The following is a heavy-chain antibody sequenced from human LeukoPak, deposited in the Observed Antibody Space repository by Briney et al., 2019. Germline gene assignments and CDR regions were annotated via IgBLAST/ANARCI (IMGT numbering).Heavy chain of an antibody. CDR2: IIPILGIA. V-gene: IGHV1-69*04. J-gene: IGHJ4*02. CDR1: GGTFSSYA. D-gene: IGHD3-22*01. CDR3: ASGREDYDSSGYYYEYYFDY. Sequence: GASVKVSCKASGGTFSSYAISWVRQAPGQGLEWMGRIIPILGIANYAQKFQGRVTITADESTSTAYMELSSLRSEDTAVYYCASGREDYDSSGYYYEYYFDYWGQGTLVTVSS.